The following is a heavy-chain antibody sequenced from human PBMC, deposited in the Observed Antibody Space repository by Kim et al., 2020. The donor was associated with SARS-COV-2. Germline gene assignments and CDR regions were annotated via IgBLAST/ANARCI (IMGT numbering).Heavy chain of an antibody. CDR3: AKQVYGGNDY. D-gene: IGHD3-10*01. Sequence: TTYDADTVKGRCTISGDNAKNTLYLHMKSLRAEDTAIYYGAKQVYGGNDYWGQGTLVTVSS. V-gene: IGHV3-23*01. J-gene: IGHJ4*02. CDR2: TT.